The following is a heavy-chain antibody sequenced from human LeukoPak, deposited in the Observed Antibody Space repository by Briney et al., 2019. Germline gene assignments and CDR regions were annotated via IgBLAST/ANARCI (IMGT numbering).Heavy chain of an antibody. CDR1: GGSISNNY. Sequence: SETLSLPCSVSGGSISNNYWSWIRQSPEKGLEWIGYINSSGSTDYNPSFKSRVVVSVDTSKNQFSLKLYSVTAADTAVYYCARHGLKLVGASTIYFDNWGQGTLVTVSS. J-gene: IGHJ4*02. CDR3: ARHGLKLVGASTIYFDN. V-gene: IGHV4-59*08. CDR2: INSSGST. D-gene: IGHD1-26*01.